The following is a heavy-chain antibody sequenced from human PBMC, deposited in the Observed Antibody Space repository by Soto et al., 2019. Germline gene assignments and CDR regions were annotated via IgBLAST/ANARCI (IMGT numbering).Heavy chain of an antibody. D-gene: IGHD3-10*01. V-gene: IGHV3-23*01. Sequence: GGSLRLSCAASGFTFSSYAMSWVRQAPGKGLEWVSAISGSGGSTYYADSVKGRFTISRDNSKNTLYLQMNSLRAEDTAVYYCAKQADYYGSGSYYNVIEWGGIGADYWGQGTLVTVSS. CDR2: ISGSGGST. CDR1: GFTFSSYA. CDR3: AKQADYYGSGSYYNVIEWGGIGADY. J-gene: IGHJ4*02.